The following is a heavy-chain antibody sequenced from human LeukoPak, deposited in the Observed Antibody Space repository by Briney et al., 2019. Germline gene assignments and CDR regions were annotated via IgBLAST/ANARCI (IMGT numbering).Heavy chain of an antibody. J-gene: IGHJ5*02. Sequence: ASVKVSCKASGYTFTSYGISWVRQAPGQGLEWMGWISAYNGNTNYAQKLQGRVTMTTDTSTSTAYMELRSLRSDDTAVYYCAGEYCSSTSCYPNWFDPWGQGTLVTVSS. CDR2: ISAYNGNT. V-gene: IGHV1-18*01. D-gene: IGHD2-2*01. CDR3: AGEYCSSTSCYPNWFDP. CDR1: GYTFTSYG.